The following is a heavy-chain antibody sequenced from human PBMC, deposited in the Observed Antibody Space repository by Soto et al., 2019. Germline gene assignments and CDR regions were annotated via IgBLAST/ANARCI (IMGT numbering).Heavy chain of an antibody. CDR3: AKSSEVVAATSDSPYYYYYGMDV. Sequence: QVQLVESGGGVVQPGRSLRLSCAASGFTFSSYGMHWVRQAPGKGLEWVAVISYDGSNKYYADSVKGRFTISRDNSKNTLYLQMNSLRAEDTAVYYCAKSSEVVAATSDSPYYYYYGMDVWGQGTTVTVSS. CDR1: GFTFSSYG. CDR2: ISYDGSNK. J-gene: IGHJ6*02. V-gene: IGHV3-30*18. D-gene: IGHD2-15*01.